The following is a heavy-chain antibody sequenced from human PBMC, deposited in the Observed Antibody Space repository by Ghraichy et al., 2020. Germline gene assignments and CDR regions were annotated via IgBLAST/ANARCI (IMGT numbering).Heavy chain of an antibody. V-gene: IGHV3-21*01. Sequence: GESLNISCAASGFIFTSYSLNWVRQAPGKGLEWVSSISSSSIYIYYAESVQGRFTISRDNARNSLYLQMSSLRAEDTAVYYCASSTTSYRSSVLNAIDIWGQGTMVTVSS. CDR3: ASSTTSYRSSVLNAIDI. J-gene: IGHJ3*02. CDR2: ISSSSIYI. CDR1: GFIFTSYS. D-gene: IGHD2-2*01.